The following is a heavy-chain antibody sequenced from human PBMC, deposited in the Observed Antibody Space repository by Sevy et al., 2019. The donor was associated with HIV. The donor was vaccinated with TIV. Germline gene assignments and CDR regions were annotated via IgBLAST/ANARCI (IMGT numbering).Heavy chain of an antibody. CDR1: GFTVSSNY. V-gene: IGHV3-53*01. D-gene: IGHD3-22*01. Sequence: GGSLRLTCAASGFTVSSNYMSWVRRAPGKGLEWVSGRYSGGSTYDADSVKGRFTISRDNSKNTLYLQMNSLRAEDTAVYYCARGPDYYDSSGYYLAEFYFDYWGQGTLVTVSS. CDR2: RYSGGST. CDR3: ARGPDYYDSSGYYLAEFYFDY. J-gene: IGHJ4*02.